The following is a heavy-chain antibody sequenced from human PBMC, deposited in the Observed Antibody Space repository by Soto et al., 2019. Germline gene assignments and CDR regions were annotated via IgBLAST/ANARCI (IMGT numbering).Heavy chain of an antibody. CDR1: GFTFSNYG. V-gene: IGHV1-18*01. D-gene: IGHD6-13*01. Sequence: QVQLVQSGAEVKKPGASVKFSCKASGFTFSNYGISWLLQAPGQWLEWMGWISAYKDNTNYAQKLQGRATMTTDTSTSTAYLEVRSLRSDDRAAYCCARIRAVPRPLERDRRSWYNSVDPLGQRTLVTVSS. CDR3: ARIRAVPRPLERDRRSWYNSVDP. CDR2: ISAYKDNT. J-gene: IGHJ5*02.